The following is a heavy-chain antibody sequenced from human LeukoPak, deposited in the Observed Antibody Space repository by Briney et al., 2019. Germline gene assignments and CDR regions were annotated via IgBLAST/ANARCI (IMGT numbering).Heavy chain of an antibody. CDR1: GYTFTSYY. CDR2: INPSGGST. D-gene: IGHD3-10*01. CDR3: ARAQPGPLWFGEAIHTPGAWFDP. Sequence: ASVKVSCKASGYTFTSYYMHWVRQAPGQGLEWMGIINPSGGSTSYAQKFQGRVTMTRDTSTSTVYMELSSLRSEDTAVYYCARAQPGPLWFGEAIHTPGAWFDPWGQGTLVTVSS. V-gene: IGHV1-46*01. J-gene: IGHJ5*02.